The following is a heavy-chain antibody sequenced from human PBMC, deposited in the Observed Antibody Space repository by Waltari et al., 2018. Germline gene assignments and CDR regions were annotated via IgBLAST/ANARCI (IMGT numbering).Heavy chain of an antibody. CDR1: GSTFTANY. D-gene: IGHD6-19*01. Sequence: QVHLVQSGAEVKEPGASVRVCCQAAGSTFTANYLHWVRQAPGQGLEWMGWVNPNSGGTNYVQKFQGRVAMTADTSTNTAYIELIRLRSDDTAIYYCAKSTGFSSGWYDFWGQGTLVTVSS. CDR3: AKSTGFSSGWYDF. CDR2: VNPNSGGT. V-gene: IGHV1-2*02. J-gene: IGHJ5*01.